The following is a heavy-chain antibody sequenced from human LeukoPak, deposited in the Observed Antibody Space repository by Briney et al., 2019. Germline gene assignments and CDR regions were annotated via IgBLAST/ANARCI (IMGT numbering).Heavy chain of an antibody. CDR2: ISSSSSTI. CDR3: ARGNDLTGEPFDY. Sequence: PGGFLRLSCAASGFTFSSYSMNWLRQAPGEGLEWVSYISSSSSTIYYADSVKGRFTISRDNAKNSLHLQMNSLRAEDTAVYYCARGNDLTGEPFDYWGQGTLVTVSS. CDR1: GFTFSSYS. J-gene: IGHJ4*02. V-gene: IGHV3-48*01. D-gene: IGHD7-27*01.